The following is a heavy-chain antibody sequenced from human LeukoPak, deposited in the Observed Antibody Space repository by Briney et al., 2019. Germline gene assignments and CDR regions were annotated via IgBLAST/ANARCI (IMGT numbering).Heavy chain of an antibody. CDR2: ISGSGGST. CDR3: AKDLTPFDVSTFDY. D-gene: IGHD1-14*01. J-gene: IGHJ4*02. Sequence: PGGSLRLSCAASGFTFSSYAMSWVRQAPGKGLEWVSAISGSGGSTYYADSVKGRFTISRDNSKNTPYLQMNSLRAEDTAVYYCAKDLTPFDVSTFDYWGQGTLVTVSS. V-gene: IGHV3-23*01. CDR1: GFTFSSYA.